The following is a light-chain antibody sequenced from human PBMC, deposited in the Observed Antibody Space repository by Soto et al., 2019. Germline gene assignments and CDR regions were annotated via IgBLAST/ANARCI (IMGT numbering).Light chain of an antibody. V-gene: IGKV3D-15*01. Sequence: IVLTQSPGTLSVSPGERATLSCRASQNVGTNLAWYQQKPGQAPRLLIYDSSTRAAGIPATFSGSGSGTEFTLSIXSXXXXXXXXYYCXQYNNWGLSFGGGTKVEIK. CDR1: QNVGTN. J-gene: IGKJ4*01. CDR2: DSS. CDR3: XQYNNWGLS.